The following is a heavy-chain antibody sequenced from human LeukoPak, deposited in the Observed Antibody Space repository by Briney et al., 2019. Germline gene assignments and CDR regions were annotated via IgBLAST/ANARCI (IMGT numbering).Heavy chain of an antibody. J-gene: IGHJ4*02. Sequence: ASVKVSCKASRYTFTRYQMHSVGPAPGHRLEWMGGINPNSGGTNYAQRFQARVTMTRDTSIRTAYMELSRLRFADTAVYYCARSPHILTGENFDYWGQGTLVTVSS. CDR3: ARSPHILTGENFDY. D-gene: IGHD3-9*01. V-gene: IGHV1-2*02. CDR2: INPNSGGT. CDR1: RYTFTRYQ.